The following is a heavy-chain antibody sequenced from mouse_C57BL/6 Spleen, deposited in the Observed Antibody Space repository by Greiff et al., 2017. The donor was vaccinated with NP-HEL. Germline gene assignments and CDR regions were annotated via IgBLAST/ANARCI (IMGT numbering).Heavy chain of an antibody. V-gene: IGHV3-6*01. CDR3: ARDLNWDSPFAY. CDR2: ISYDGSN. CDR1: GYSITSGYY. D-gene: IGHD4-1*01. Sequence: EVKVEESGPGLVKPSQSLSLTCSVTGYSITSGYYWNWIRQFPGNKLEWMGYISYDGSNNYNPSLKNRISITRDTSKNQFFLKLNSVTTEDTATYYCARDLNWDSPFAYWGQGTLVTVSA. J-gene: IGHJ3*01.